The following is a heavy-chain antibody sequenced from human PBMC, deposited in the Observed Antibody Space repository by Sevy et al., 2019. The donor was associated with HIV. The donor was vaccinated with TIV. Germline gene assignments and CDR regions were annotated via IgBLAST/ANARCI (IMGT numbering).Heavy chain of an antibody. CDR1: GYTLTELS. Sequence: ASVKVSCRVSGYTLTELSMHWVRQAPGKGLEWMVRFDPDDGETISAQKFQGRLTLTEDTSTDTAYMELSSLRSEDMAVYYCATAREYYEDSSGYLDFWGQGTLVTVSS. J-gene: IGHJ4*02. V-gene: IGHV1-24*01. CDR3: ATAREYYEDSSGYLDF. D-gene: IGHD3-22*01. CDR2: FDPDDGET.